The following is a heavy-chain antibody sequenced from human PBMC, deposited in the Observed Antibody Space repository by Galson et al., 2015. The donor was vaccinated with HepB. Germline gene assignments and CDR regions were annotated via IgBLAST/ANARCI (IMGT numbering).Heavy chain of an antibody. D-gene: IGHD3-16*01. CDR1: GFTFNSYD. V-gene: IGHV3-30*02. CDR2: IRYGGSK. CDR3: AKDIGSYGLYYYYYGMDV. J-gene: IGHJ6*02. Sequence: SLRLSCAASGFTFNSYDMHWVRQAPGKGLEWVAFIRYGGSKYYVDSVKGRFTISRENSKNTLYLQMNSLRTEDTAVYYCAKDIGSYGLYYYYYGMDVWGQETTVTDSS.